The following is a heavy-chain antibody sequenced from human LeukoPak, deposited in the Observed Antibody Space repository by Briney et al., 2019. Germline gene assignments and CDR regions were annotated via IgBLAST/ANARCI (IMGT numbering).Heavy chain of an antibody. V-gene: IGHV3-7*01. CDR1: GFTIRNHW. CDR2: IKPNGSEQ. D-gene: IGHD6-13*01. CDR3: ARDGAAADGIAAAGRLYNWFDP. J-gene: IGHJ5*02. Sequence: PGGTLRLSCAASGFTIRNHWMSWIRQAPGSGLECVANIKPNGSEQHYADSVKGRFTISRDNAEKSLFLQINNLSVEDMAVYYCARDGAAADGIAAAGRLYNWFDPWGQGTLVTVSS.